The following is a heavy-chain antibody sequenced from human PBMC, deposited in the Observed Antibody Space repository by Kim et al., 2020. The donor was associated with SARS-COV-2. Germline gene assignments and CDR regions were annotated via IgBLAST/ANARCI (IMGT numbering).Heavy chain of an antibody. CDR1: GGTFSSYA. CDR2: IITIFVTA. Sequence: SVKVSCKASGGTFSSYAISWVRQAPGQGLEWMGGIITIFVTANYPQKFQGRVTITADESTITAYMELSSLRSEDTAVYDFARGGIPAAISNWFDPWGQG. CDR3: ARGGIPAAISNWFDP. J-gene: IGHJ5*02. V-gene: IGHV1-69*13. D-gene: IGHD2-2*01.